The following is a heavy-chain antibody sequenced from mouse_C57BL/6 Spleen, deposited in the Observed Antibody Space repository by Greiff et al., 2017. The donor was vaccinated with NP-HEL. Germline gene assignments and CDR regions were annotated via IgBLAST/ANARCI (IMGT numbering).Heavy chain of an antibody. CDR2: INPNNGGT. Sequence: VQLQQSGPELVKPGASVKMSCKASGYTFTDYNMHWVKQSHGKSLEWIGYINPNNGGTSYNQKFKGKATLTVNKSSSTAYMELRSLTSENSAVYYGARRGLYDYKDYAMDYWGKGTSVTVSS. CDR1: GYTFTDYN. J-gene: IGHJ4*01. V-gene: IGHV1-22*01. D-gene: IGHD2-4*01. CDR3: ARRGLYDYKDYAMDY.